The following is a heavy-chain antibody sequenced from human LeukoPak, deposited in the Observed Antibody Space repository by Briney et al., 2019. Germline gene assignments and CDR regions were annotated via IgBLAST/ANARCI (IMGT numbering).Heavy chain of an antibody. CDR2: IRADGSQQ. Sequence: GGSRRFSGVASGFTISSHGRSGLRQAPGKGLEWVANIRADGSQQYYVDSVRGRFTITRDNAENSLYLQMNSLRAEDTAVYYCTRNSLDYWGLGTLVTVSS. CDR1: GFTISSHG. V-gene: IGHV3-7*03. CDR3: TRNSLDY. J-gene: IGHJ4*02.